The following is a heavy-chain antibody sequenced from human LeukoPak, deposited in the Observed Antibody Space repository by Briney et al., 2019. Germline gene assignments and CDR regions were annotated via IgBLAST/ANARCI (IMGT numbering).Heavy chain of an antibody. Sequence: GASVKVSCKASGYTFTSYGISWVRQAPGQGLEWMGWISAYNGNTNYAQKLQGRVTMTTDTSTSTAYMELRSLRSDDTAVYYCARDPTYYDFWSGYWPNYGMDVWGQGTTVTVSS. J-gene: IGHJ6*02. CDR1: GYTFTSYG. CDR3: ARDPTYYDFWSGYWPNYGMDV. D-gene: IGHD3-3*01. V-gene: IGHV1-18*01. CDR2: ISAYNGNT.